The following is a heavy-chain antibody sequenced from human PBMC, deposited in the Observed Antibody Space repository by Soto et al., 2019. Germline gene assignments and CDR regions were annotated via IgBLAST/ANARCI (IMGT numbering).Heavy chain of an antibody. CDR3: AKTGYGTVMVRGGNEDY. D-gene: IGHD3-10*01. CDR1: GFTFSSYA. Sequence: GGSLRLSCAASGFTFSSYAMSWVRQAPGKGLEWVSAISGSGGSTYYADSVKGRFTISRDNSKNTLYLQMNSLRAEDTAVYYCAKTGYGTVMVRGGNEDYWGQGTLVTVSS. J-gene: IGHJ4*02. CDR2: ISGSGGST. V-gene: IGHV3-23*01.